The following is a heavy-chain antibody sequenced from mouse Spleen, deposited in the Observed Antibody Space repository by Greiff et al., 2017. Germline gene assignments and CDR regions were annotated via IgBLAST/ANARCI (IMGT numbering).Heavy chain of an antibody. J-gene: IGHJ3*01. V-gene: IGHV5-15*01. CDR1: GFTFSDYG. CDR3: ASLLAWFAY. D-gene: IGHD2-1*01. Sequence: EVKLMESGGGLVKPGGSLKLSCAASGFTFSDYGMAWVRQAPGKGPEWVAFISNLAYSIYYADTVTGRFTISRENAKNTLYLEMSSLRSEDTAMYYCASLLAWFAYWGQGTLVTVSA. CDR2: ISNLAYSI.